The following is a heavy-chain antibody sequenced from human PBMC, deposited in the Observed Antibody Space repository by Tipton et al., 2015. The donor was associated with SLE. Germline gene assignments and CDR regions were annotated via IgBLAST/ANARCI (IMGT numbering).Heavy chain of an antibody. V-gene: IGHV4-59*08. J-gene: IGHJ4*02. CDR3: AKNSGSYYFDD. Sequence: TLSLTCTVSGGSISSYYWSWIRQPPGKGLEWIGETNHSGSTNYNPSLKSRVTISVDTSKNQFSLKLNSVTAADTAVYYCAKNSGSYYFDDWGQGTLVTVSS. D-gene: IGHD3-10*01. CDR1: GGSISSYY. CDR2: TNHSGST.